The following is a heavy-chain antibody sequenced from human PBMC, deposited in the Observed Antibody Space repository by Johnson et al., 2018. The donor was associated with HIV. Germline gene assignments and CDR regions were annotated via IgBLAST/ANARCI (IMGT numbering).Heavy chain of an antibody. D-gene: IGHD2-15*01. CDR1: GFTFNNYP. V-gene: IGHV3-30*04. CDR2: ISYDGSNK. J-gene: IGHJ3*02. CDR3: ARSPRIVVVVAATVGHAFDI. Sequence: QVQLVESGGGVVQPGRSLRLSCAVSGFTFNNYPMHWVRQAPGKGLEWVAVISYDGSNKYYADSVKGRFTISRDNSKNTLYLQMNSLRAEDTAVYYCARSPRIVVVVAATVGHAFDIWGQGTMVTVSS.